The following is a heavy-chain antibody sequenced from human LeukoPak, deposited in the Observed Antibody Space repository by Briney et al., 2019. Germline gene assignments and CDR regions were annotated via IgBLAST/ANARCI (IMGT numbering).Heavy chain of an antibody. J-gene: IGHJ4*02. CDR3: ARPYYCSTTSCSYGLAY. CDR2: ISSDGTNQ. CDR1: GFTLSSYA. Sequence: GGSLRLSCVVSGFTLSSYAMHWVRQAPGKGPEWVTVISSDGTNQHYADSVKGRFTISRDNSKNTLYLQMNSLRVDDTAVYYCARPYYCSTTSCSYGLAYWGQGTLVTVSS. V-gene: IGHV3-30*04. D-gene: IGHD2-2*01.